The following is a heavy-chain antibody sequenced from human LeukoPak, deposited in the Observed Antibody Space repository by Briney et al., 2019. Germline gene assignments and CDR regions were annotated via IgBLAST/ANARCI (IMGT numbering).Heavy chain of an antibody. J-gene: IGHJ4*02. V-gene: IGHV4-34*01. CDR2: INHSGST. CDR1: GGSISSYY. Sequence: SETLSLTCTVSGGSISSYYWSWIRQPPGKGLEWIGEINHSGSTNYNPSLKSRVTISVDTSKNQFSLKLSSVTAADTAVYYCARGRPKSRGYSYEYYFDYWGQGTLVTVSS. D-gene: IGHD5-18*01. CDR3: ARGRPKSRGYSYEYYFDY.